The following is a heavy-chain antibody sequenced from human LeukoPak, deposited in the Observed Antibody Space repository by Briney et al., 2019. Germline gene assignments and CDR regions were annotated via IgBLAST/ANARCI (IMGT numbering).Heavy chain of an antibody. V-gene: IGHV4-59*01. Sequence: SETLSLTCTVSGGSISSYYWSWIRQPPGKGLEWIGYIYYSGRTDYNPSLKSRVTISVDTSRNQFSLKLSSVTAADTAVYYCAREELGYCSGGNCHDAFDIWGQRTMVTVSS. CDR3: AREELGYCSGGNCHDAFDI. CDR1: GGSISSYY. J-gene: IGHJ3*02. CDR2: IYYSGRT. D-gene: IGHD2-15*01.